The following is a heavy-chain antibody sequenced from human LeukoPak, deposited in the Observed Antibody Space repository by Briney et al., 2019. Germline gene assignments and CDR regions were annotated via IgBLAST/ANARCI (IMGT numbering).Heavy chain of an antibody. V-gene: IGHV3-23*01. CDR1: GFTFSSYA. CDR2: ISGSGGST. Sequence: GGSLRLSCAASGFTFSSYAMSWVRQAPVKGLEWVSAISGSGGSTYYADSVRGRFTISRDNSKNTLYLQMNSLRAKDTAVYYCAKVWYQYPNWGQGTLVTVSS. D-gene: IGHD1-14*01. J-gene: IGHJ4*02. CDR3: AKVWYQYPN.